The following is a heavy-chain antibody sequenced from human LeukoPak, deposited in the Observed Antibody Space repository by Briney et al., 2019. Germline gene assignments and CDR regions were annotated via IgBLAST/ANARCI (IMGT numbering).Heavy chain of an antibody. Sequence: SETLSLTCTVSGGSISSGDYYWSWIRQPPGKGLEWIGYIYYSGSTYYNPSLKSRVTISVDTSKNQFSLKLSSVTAADTAVYYCARATDYYDSSGYLDYWGQGTLVTVSS. J-gene: IGHJ4*02. CDR1: GGSISSGDYY. CDR2: IYYSGST. V-gene: IGHV4-30-4*01. D-gene: IGHD3-22*01. CDR3: ARATDYYDSSGYLDY.